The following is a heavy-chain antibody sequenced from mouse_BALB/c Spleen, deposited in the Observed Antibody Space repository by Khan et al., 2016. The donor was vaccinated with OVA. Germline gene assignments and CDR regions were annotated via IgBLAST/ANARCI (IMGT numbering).Heavy chain of an antibody. Sequence: VQLKQSGAELARPGASVKMSCKASGYTFTSYTMNWVKQRPGQGLEWIGYINPSSGYTNYNQKFKDKATLTADKSSSTAYMQLSSLTSEDSAVYYLASEGAYDRNDGWFAYWGQGTLVTVSA. D-gene: IGHD2-14*01. CDR3: ASEGAYDRNDGWFAY. CDR1: GYTFTSYT. J-gene: IGHJ3*01. V-gene: IGHV1-4*01. CDR2: INPSSGYT.